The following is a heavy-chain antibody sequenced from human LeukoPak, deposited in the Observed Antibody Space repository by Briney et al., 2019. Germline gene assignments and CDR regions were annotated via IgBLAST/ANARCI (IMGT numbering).Heavy chain of an antibody. CDR2: IYYSGST. D-gene: IGHD2-21*02. CDR1: GGSITSHY. J-gene: IGHJ4*02. Sequence: SETLSLTCTVSGGSITSHYWSWIRQPPGKGLEWIGYIYYSGSTNYNPSLKSRVTISVDTSKNQFSLKLSSVTAADTAVYYCARETAYCGGDCFTLLDYWGQGTLVTVSS. V-gene: IGHV4-59*11. CDR3: ARETAYCGGDCFTLLDY.